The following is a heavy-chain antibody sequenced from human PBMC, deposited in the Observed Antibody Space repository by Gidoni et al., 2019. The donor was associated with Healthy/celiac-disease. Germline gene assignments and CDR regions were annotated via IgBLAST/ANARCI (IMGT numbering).Heavy chain of an antibody. CDR2: INSYGSST. V-gene: IGHV3-74*01. Sequence: EVQLVESGGGVVQPGGSLRPSFAASGFAFSGYWMHRVRQATGKGLVWVPRINSYGSSTSYADSAKGRFTISRDNTKNTLYLQMNSLRAEDTAVYYCARRAGYSSGWGAFDIWGQGTMVTVSS. D-gene: IGHD6-19*01. CDR1: GFAFSGYW. CDR3: ARRAGYSSGWGAFDI. J-gene: IGHJ3*02.